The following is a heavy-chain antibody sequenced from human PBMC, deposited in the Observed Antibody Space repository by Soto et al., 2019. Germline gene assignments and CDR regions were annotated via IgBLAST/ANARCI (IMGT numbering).Heavy chain of an antibody. CDR2: ISAHNGNT. V-gene: IGHV1-18*01. Sequence: QVHLVQSGAEVKKPGASVKVSCKASGYTFTSYGITWVRQAPGQGLEWMGWISAHNGNTDYAQKLQGRVIVTXDXSTSTAYMELRSLISDDTAVYYCARGRYGDYWGQGALVTVSS. CDR1: GYTFTSYG. J-gene: IGHJ4*02. CDR3: ARGRYGDY. D-gene: IGHD1-1*01.